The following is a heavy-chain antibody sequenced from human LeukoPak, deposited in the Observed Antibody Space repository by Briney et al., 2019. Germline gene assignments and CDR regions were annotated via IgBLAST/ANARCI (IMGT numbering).Heavy chain of an antibody. Sequence: PSETLSLTCTVSDNSISSFYWSWIRQPPGKGLEWIGFVYKTGHTNYNPSLKGRVAISLDGSKSQVSLRLTSVTAADTAVYYCAPHRFGEPHFEYWGRGTLVSVSS. CDR2: VYKTGHT. J-gene: IGHJ4*02. V-gene: IGHV4-59*08. CDR1: DNSISSFY. D-gene: IGHD3-10*01. CDR3: APHRFGEPHFEY.